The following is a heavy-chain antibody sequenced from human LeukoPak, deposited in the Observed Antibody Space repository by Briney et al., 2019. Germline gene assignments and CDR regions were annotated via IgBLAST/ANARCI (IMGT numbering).Heavy chain of an antibody. CDR1: GFTFSSYG. CDR3: SKESGNYYYYGMDV. Sequence: PGGSLRLSCAASGFTFSSYGMHWVRQAPGKGLEWVAVISYDGSNKYYADSVKGRFTISRDNSKNTLYLQMNSLRAEDTAVYYFSKESGNYYYYGMDVWGQGTTVTVSS. CDR2: ISYDGSNK. D-gene: IGHD3-10*01. V-gene: IGHV3-30*18. J-gene: IGHJ6*02.